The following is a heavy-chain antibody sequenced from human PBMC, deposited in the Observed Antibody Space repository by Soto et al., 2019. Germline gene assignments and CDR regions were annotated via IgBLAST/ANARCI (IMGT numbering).Heavy chain of an antibody. CDR1: GYTLTELS. J-gene: IGHJ3*02. CDR3: ATGGYDILTGYSHDAFDI. V-gene: IGHV1-24*01. D-gene: IGHD3-9*01. CDR2: FDPEDGET. Sequence: ASVKVSCKVSGYTLTELSMHWVRQAPGKGLEWMGGFDPEDGETIYTQKFQGRVTMTEDTSTDTAYMELSSLRSEDTAVYYCATGGYDILTGYSHDAFDIWGQGTMVTVSS.